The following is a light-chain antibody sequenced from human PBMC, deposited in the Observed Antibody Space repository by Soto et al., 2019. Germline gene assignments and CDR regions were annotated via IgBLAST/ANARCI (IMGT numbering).Light chain of an antibody. Sequence: DIQMTQSPSTLSASVGDRVTITCRASKNINTWVAWYQQKPGRAPQLLIYDSSTLEPGVPSRFRGSGSGTEFTLTINGLQPDDFATYYCQQYDGYSPQTFGQGTKVDI. CDR3: QQYDGYSPQT. CDR1: KNINTW. J-gene: IGKJ1*01. CDR2: DSS. V-gene: IGKV1-5*01.